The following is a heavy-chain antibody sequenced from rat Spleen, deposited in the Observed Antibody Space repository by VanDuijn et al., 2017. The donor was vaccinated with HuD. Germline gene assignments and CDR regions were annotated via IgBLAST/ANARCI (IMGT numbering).Heavy chain of an antibody. V-gene: IGHV3-3*01. Sequence: EVQLQESGPGLVKPSQSLSLTCSVTGYSITSNYRWNWIRNFPGNKLEWMGYINNAGSTNYNPSIKSRISITRDTSKNQFFLQVNSVMTEKTATYSCARSLSYAHYFWYFNFWGPGTMVTVSS. CDR2: INNAGST. D-gene: IGHD1-12*01. CDR3: ARSLSYAHYFWYFNF. J-gene: IGHJ1*01. CDR1: GYSITSNYR.